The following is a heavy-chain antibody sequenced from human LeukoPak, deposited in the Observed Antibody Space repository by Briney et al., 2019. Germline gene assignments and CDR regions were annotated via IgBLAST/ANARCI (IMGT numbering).Heavy chain of an antibody. CDR1: GGTFSSYA. D-gene: IGHD5-18*01. V-gene: IGHV1-69*05. CDR3: AVGTAMVTKGYYYYYYMDV. CDR2: IIPIFGTA. J-gene: IGHJ6*03. Sequence: SVKVSCKASGGTFSSYAISWVRQAPGQGLEWMGGIIPIFGTANYAQKFQGKVTITTDESTSTAYMELSSLRSEDTAVYYCAVGTAMVTKGYYYYYYMDVWGKGTTVTVSS.